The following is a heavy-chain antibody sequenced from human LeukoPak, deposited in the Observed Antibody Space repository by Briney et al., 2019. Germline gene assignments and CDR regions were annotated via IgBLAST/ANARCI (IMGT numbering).Heavy chain of an antibody. CDR3: ARGRRILDDILTGYYKGGVYHYYMDV. Sequence: GASVKVSCKASGYTFSNYAMNWVRQAPGQGLEWMGRIKTNTGNPTYAQGFTGRFVFSLDTSVSTAYLQISSLKAEDTAVYYCARGRRILDDILTGYYKGGVYHYYMDVWGKGTTVTVSS. V-gene: IGHV7-4-1*02. CDR1: GYTFSNYA. J-gene: IGHJ6*03. D-gene: IGHD3-9*01. CDR2: IKTNTGNP.